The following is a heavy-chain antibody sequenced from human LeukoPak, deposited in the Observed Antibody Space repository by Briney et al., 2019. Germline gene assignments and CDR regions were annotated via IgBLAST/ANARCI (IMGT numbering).Heavy chain of an antibody. D-gene: IGHD2-2*01. V-gene: IGHV3-23*01. CDR2: INGSGGST. CDR1: GFTFSSYA. Sequence: PGGSLRLSCAASGFTFSSYAMSWVRQAPGKGLEWVSAINGSGGSTYYADSVKGRFTTSRDNSKNTLYLQMNSLRAEDTAVYYCAKTDIVVVPAAMRGYYFDYWGQGTLVTVSS. J-gene: IGHJ4*02. CDR3: AKTDIVVVPAAMRGYYFDY.